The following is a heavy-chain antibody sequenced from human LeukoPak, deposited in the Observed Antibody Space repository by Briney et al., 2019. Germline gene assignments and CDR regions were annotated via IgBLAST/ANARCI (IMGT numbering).Heavy chain of an antibody. J-gene: IGHJ3*01. Sequence: GGSLRLSCAASGFSFTNVWMSWVRQAPGKGLEWVGRIKSKADGGTTDYAAPVKDRFTVSRDDSKDTLYLQMSSLKAEDTAIYYCTTNAGSYGIDVWGQGTMVTVSS. CDR2: IKSKADGGTT. V-gene: IGHV3-15*01. CDR1: GFSFTNVW. D-gene: IGHD1-26*01. CDR3: TTNAGSYGIDV.